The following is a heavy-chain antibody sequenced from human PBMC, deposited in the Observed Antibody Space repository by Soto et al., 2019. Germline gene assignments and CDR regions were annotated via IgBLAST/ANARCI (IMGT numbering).Heavy chain of an antibody. CDR3: AKDPSRIRDSSSDPPIDP. CDR1: GFTFSSYA. D-gene: IGHD6-13*01. V-gene: IGHV3-23*01. J-gene: IGHJ5*02. CDR2: ISGSGGST. Sequence: GGSLRLSCAASGFTFSSYAMSWVRQAPGKGLEWVSAISGSGGSTYYADSVKGRFTISRDNSKNTLYLQMNSLRAEDTAVYYCAKDPSRIRDSSSDPPIDPWGQGTLVTVSS.